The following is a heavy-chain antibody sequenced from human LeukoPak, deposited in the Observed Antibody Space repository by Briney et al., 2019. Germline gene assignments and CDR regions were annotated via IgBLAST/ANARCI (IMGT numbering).Heavy chain of an antibody. D-gene: IGHD3-22*01. V-gene: IGHV4-59*01. CDR1: GGSIGSYY. Sequence: SETLSLTCTVSGGSIGSYYWSWIRQPPGKGLEWIGYIYYSGSTNYNPSLKSRVTISVDTSKNQFSLKLSSVTAADTAVYYCASGYYDTRTLAFDYWGQGTLVTVSS. CDR3: ASGYYDTRTLAFDY. CDR2: IYYSGST. J-gene: IGHJ4*02.